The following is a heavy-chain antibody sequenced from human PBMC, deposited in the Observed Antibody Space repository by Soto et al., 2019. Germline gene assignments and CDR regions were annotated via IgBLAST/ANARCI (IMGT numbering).Heavy chain of an antibody. D-gene: IGHD6-13*01. Sequence: GGSLRLSCAASGFTFSNAWMSWVRQAPGKGLEWVGRIKSKTDGGTTDYAAPVKGRFTISRDDSKNTLYLQMNSLKTEDTAVYYCTTLCIAAAGNVCYYYYGMDVWGQGTTVTVSS. V-gene: IGHV3-15*01. CDR3: TTLCIAAAGNVCYYYYGMDV. J-gene: IGHJ6*02. CDR2: IKSKTDGGTT. CDR1: GFTFSNAW.